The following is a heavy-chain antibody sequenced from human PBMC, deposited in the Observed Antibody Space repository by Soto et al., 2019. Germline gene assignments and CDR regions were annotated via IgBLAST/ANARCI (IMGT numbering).Heavy chain of an antibody. Sequence: EVQLLESGGGLVQPGESLRLSCAASGFTFSSYAMSWVRQAPGKGLELVSVISGSADSTYYADSVKGRFTISRDNSKNTLYLQMNSLRAEDTAVDYCAKRSSSSTFDYWGQGTLVTVSS. CDR3: AKRSSSSTFDY. D-gene: IGHD6-6*01. V-gene: IGHV3-23*01. CDR1: GFTFSSYA. CDR2: ISGSADST. J-gene: IGHJ4*02.